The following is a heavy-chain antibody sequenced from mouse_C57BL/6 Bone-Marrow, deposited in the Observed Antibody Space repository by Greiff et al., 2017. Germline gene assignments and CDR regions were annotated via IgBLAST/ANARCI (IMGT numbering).Heavy chain of an antibody. CDR3: ASVALDY. Sequence: VQLQEPGAELVRPGASVKMSCKASGYTFTSYTMHWVKQRPGQGLEWIGNINPSSGYTNYNQKFKDKATLTADKSSSTAYMQLSSLTSEDSAVYYCASVALDYWGQGTTLTVSA. J-gene: IGHJ2*01. CDR1: GYTFTSYT. CDR2: INPSSGYT. V-gene: IGHV1-4*01. D-gene: IGHD1-1*01.